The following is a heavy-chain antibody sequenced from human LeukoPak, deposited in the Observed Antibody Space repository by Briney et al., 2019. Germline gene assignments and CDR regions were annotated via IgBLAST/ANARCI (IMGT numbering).Heavy chain of an antibody. CDR2: MNPNSGNT. Sequence: GASVKVSCKASGYTFTSYDINWVRQATGQGLEWMGWMNPNSGNTGYAQKFQGRATMTRNTSISTAYMELSSLRSEDTAVYYCAIDMVRGVIIRRGGFDPWGQGTLVTVSS. D-gene: IGHD3-10*01. CDR1: GYTFTSYD. J-gene: IGHJ5*02. V-gene: IGHV1-8*01. CDR3: AIDMVRGVIIRRGGFDP.